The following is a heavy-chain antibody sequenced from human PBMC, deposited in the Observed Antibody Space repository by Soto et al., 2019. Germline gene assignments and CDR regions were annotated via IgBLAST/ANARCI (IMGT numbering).Heavy chain of an antibody. J-gene: IGHJ4*02. CDR2: ISGSGGST. D-gene: IGHD2-2*01. CDR3: AIPDIVVVPAAIPPNDY. CDR1: GFTFSSYA. V-gene: IGHV3-23*01. Sequence: GGSLRLSCAASGFTFSSYAMSWVRQAPGKGLEWVSAISGSGGSTYYADSVKGWFTISRDNSKNTLYLQMNSLRAEDTAVYYCAIPDIVVVPAAIPPNDYWGQGTLVTVSS.